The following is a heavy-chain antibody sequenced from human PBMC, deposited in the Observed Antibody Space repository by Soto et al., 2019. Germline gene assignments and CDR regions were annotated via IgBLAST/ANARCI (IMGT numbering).Heavy chain of an antibody. CDR1: GFTFSGYN. J-gene: IGHJ4*02. CDR2: IKSDSSGI. V-gene: IGHV3-48*02. D-gene: IGHD1-1*01. CDR3: ARDSNWSSDY. Sequence: ESGGGLVQPGGSLRLSCAASGFTFSGYNMNWIRQAPGKGLEWVSCIKSDSSGIWYADSVKGRFTMSRDNAKNSLHLQMSSLRDEDKAVYFCARDSNWSSDYWGQGTLVAVSS.